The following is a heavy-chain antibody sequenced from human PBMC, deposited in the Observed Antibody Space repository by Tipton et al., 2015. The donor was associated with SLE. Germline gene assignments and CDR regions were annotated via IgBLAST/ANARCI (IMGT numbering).Heavy chain of an antibody. CDR2: ISGSGGNI. CDR3: ASNRGGYGDPRGSYWYFDL. J-gene: IGHJ2*01. V-gene: IGHV3-23*01. CDR1: GFTFSSYA. Sequence: GSLRLSCAASGFTFSSYALSWVRQAPGKGLEWVSAISGSGGNIYYADSVKGRFTISRDNSKNTLYLQMNSLRAEDTAVYYCASNRGGYGDPRGSYWYFDLWGRGTLVTVSS. D-gene: IGHD6-25*01.